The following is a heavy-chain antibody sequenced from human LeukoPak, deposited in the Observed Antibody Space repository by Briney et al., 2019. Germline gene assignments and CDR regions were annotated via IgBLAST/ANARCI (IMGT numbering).Heavy chain of an antibody. D-gene: IGHD2-2*01. J-gene: IGHJ3*02. Sequence: ASVKVSCKASGYTFTSYDINWVRQATGQGLEWMGWMNPNSGNTGYAQKFQGRVTITRNTSISTAYMELSSLRSEDTAVYYCARARVFCSSTSCYVSGAFDIWGQGTMVTVSS. CDR2: MNPNSGNT. CDR3: ARARVFCSSTSCYVSGAFDI. CDR1: GYTFTSYD. V-gene: IGHV1-8*03.